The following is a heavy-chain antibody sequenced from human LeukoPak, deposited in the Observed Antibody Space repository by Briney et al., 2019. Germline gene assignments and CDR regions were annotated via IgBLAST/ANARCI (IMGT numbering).Heavy chain of an antibody. J-gene: IGHJ5*02. Sequence: ASVKVSCKASGYTFTSYDINWVRQAPGQGLEWMGWMNPNSGNTGYAQKFQGRVTMTRNTSISTAYMELSSLRSEDTAVYYCARVESDCSGGGCYSFWFDPWGQGTLVTVSS. CDR1: GYTFTSYD. CDR2: MNPNSGNT. V-gene: IGHV1-8*01. CDR3: ARVESDCSGGGCYSFWFDP. D-gene: IGHD2-15*01.